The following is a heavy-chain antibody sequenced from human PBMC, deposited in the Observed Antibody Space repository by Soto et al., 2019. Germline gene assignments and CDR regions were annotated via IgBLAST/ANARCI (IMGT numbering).Heavy chain of an antibody. CDR3: ARSMVRGVIIPYYYYGMDV. V-gene: IGHV3-30-3*01. D-gene: IGHD3-10*01. CDR2: ISYDGSNK. J-gene: IGHJ6*02. CDR1: GFTFSSYA. Sequence: QVQLVESGGGVVQPGRSLRLSCAASGFTFSSYAMHWVRQAPGKGLEWVAVISYDGSNKYYADSVKGRFTISRDNSKNTLYLQMNSLRAEDTDVYYCARSMVRGVIIPYYYYGMDVWGQGTTVTVSS.